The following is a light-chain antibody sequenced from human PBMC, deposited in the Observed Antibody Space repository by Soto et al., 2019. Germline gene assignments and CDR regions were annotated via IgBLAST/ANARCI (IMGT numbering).Light chain of an antibody. CDR1: QDISNY. V-gene: IGKV1-33*01. CDR2: DAS. Sequence: EIQMTQSPCSLSASVGGRFTITFQASQDISNYLNWYQQKPGKAPKLLIYDASNLETGVPSRFSGSGSGTDFTFTISSLQPEDIATYYCQQYDNLPITFGQGTRLEI. CDR3: QQYDNLPIT. J-gene: IGKJ5*01.